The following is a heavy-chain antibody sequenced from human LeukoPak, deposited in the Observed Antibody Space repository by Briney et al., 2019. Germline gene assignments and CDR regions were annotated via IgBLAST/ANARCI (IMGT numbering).Heavy chain of an antibody. D-gene: IGHD3-22*01. CDR3: ARETGRRVFYDSSGYLHF. CDR1: GYTFTGHF. V-gene: IGHV1-2*02. J-gene: IGHJ4*02. CDR2: INPNSGGT. Sequence: ASVKVSCKASGYTFTGHFMHWVRQAPGQGLEWMGWINPNSGGTYYAQKFQGRVTMTRDTSISTAYMEMSRLSSDDTAVYYCARETGRRVFYDSSGYLHFWGQGTLVAVSS.